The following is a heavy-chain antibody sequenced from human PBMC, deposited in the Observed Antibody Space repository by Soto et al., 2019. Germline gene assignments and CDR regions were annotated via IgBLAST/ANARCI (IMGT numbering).Heavy chain of an antibody. CDR3: ARALTVANWGSFYYYRMDV. CDR1: GGTFSSYA. J-gene: IGHJ6*02. Sequence: QVQLVQSGAEVKKPGSSVKVSCKASGGTFSSYAISWVRQAPGQGLEWMGGIIPIFGTANYAQKFQGRVTITADESTSTAYIELSSLRSEDTDVYYCARALTVANWGSFYYYRMDVWGQGTTVTVSS. D-gene: IGHD7-27*01. CDR2: IIPIFGTA. V-gene: IGHV1-69*01.